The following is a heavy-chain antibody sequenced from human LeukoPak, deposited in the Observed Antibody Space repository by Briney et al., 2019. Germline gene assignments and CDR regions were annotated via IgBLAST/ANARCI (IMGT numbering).Heavy chain of an antibody. J-gene: IGHJ4*02. V-gene: IGHV4-30-2*01. D-gene: IGHD1-7*01. CDR3: ARDSRLASRTGTFDS. Sequence: PSQTLSLTCTISGGSFSWGGSYWSWIRQPPGKGLEWLGYIFHNGDTYYNSSLKSRVSLSVDKANKKFSLRLTSVTAADTAVYFCARDSRLASRTGTFDSWGQGTLVIVSS. CDR2: IFHNGDT. CDR1: GGSFSWGGSY.